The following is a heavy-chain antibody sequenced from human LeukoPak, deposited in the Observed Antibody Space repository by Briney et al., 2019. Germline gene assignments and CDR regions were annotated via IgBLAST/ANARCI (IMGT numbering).Heavy chain of an antibody. J-gene: IGHJ4*02. Sequence: PGGSLRLSCAASGFTFSSYAMSWVRQAPGKGLEWISAISGSGGSTYYADSVKGRFTISRDNSKNTLYLQMNSLRAEDTAVYYCAKDWGGVIIMRADYWGKGTLVTVSS. D-gene: IGHD3-10*01. CDR1: GFTFSSYA. CDR3: AKDWGGVIIMRADY. CDR2: ISGSGGST. V-gene: IGHV3-23*01.